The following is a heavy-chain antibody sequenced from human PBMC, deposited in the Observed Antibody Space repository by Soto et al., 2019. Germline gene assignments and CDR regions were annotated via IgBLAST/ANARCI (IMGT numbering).Heavy chain of an antibody. Sequence: SETLSLTCTVSGGSIRDYYWGWIRQSPGKGLDWIGYIYYTGTTKYNPSLKCRVTISVDSSKNQFSLKLDSVTAADTAVYYCARLGGYYQAFDSWGQGTLVTVSS. CDR1: GGSIRDYY. J-gene: IGHJ4*02. CDR2: IYYTGTT. CDR3: ARLGGYYQAFDS. D-gene: IGHD3-22*01. V-gene: IGHV4-59*08.